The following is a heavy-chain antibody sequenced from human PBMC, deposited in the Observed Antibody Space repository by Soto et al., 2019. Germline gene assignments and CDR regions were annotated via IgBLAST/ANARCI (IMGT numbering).Heavy chain of an antibody. CDR1: GYTFTNYD. Sequence: QVQLVQSGAEVKKPGASVKVSCKASGYTFTNYDINWVRQASGQGHEWMGWMNPSSGNTGSAQKFQGRVTMSRNSSITTAHVELGGLTSEATAVYYCARGPPPPHRGDDICQSAGFFPSWGQGTLVTVSS. CDR2: MNPSSGNT. J-gene: IGHJ1*01. D-gene: IGHD2-21*01. CDR3: ARGPPPPHRGDDICQSAGFFPS. V-gene: IGHV1-8*02.